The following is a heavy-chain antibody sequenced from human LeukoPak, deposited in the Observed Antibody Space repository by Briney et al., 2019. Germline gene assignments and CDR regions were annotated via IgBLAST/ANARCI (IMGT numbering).Heavy chain of an antibody. D-gene: IGHD1-7*01. Sequence: GEALKISCKGSGYSIADYWIGWVRQMSGKGLEWMGIIHPDDSDTRYSPSFLGQVTMSADKSISTAYLQWSSLKASDTAMYYCARLMAGTTVIDYWGQGTLVTVSS. CDR1: GYSIADYW. CDR3: ARLMAGTTVIDY. J-gene: IGHJ4*02. V-gene: IGHV5-51*01. CDR2: IHPDDSDT.